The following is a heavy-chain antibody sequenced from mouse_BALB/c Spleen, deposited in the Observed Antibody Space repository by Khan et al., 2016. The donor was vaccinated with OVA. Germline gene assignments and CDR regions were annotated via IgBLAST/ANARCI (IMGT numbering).Heavy chain of an antibody. CDR1: GFSLTNYC. D-gene: IGHD2-10*01. CDR3: ARQPYYHYYIMDY. CDR2: IWSDGRT. J-gene: IGHJ4*01. Sequence: QVQLKESGPGLVAPSQSLSITCTISGFSLTNYCVHWVRQPPGKGLEWLVVIWSDGRTTYNSALKSRLIFSTDNSQSHFFLKMNSLQTDDTAMYYCARQPYYHYYIMDYWGQGTSVTDSS. V-gene: IGHV2-6-1*01.